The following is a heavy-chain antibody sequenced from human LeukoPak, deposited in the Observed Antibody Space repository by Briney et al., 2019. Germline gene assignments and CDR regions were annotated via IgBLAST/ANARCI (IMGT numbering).Heavy chain of an antibody. D-gene: IGHD5-18*01. CDR2: ISAYNGNT. V-gene: IGHV1-18*04. J-gene: IGHJ4*02. CDR1: GYTFTSYG. Sequence: EASVKVSCTASGYTFTSYGIRWVRQAPGQGLEWMGCISAYNGNTNYAQKLQGRVTMTTDTSTSTAYMELRSLRSDDTAVYYCARDEGWVQLWRYVDYWGQGPLVTVSS. CDR3: ARDEGWVQLWRYVDY.